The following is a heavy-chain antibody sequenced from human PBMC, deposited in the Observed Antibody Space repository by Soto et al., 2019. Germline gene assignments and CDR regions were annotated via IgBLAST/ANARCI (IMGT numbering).Heavy chain of an antibody. CDR2: SSNSGTFS. Sequence: QVQLVESGGGLVKPGGSLRLSCEGSGFTFSDYYISWIRQAPGKGLEWISYSSNSGTFSRYADSVKGRFSISRDNTKNLLYLQMISLRADDTAVYYCARSGDNDNRLDYWVKGNPVPVSA. J-gene: IGHJ4*02. CDR1: GFTFSDYY. D-gene: IGHD1-1*01. CDR3: ARSGDNDNRLDY. V-gene: IGHV3-11*06.